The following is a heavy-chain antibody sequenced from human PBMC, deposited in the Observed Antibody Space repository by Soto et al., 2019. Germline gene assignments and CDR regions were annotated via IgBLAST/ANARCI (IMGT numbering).Heavy chain of an antibody. D-gene: IGHD3-10*01. CDR2: ISAYNGNT. V-gene: IGHV1-18*01. CDR1: GYTFTSYG. J-gene: IGHJ4*02. Sequence: ASVKVSCKASGYTFTSYGISWVRQAPGQGLEWMGWISAYNGNTNYAQKLQGRVTITADKSTSTAYMELSSLRSEDTAVYYCARRGVAGHYFDYWGQGTLVTVSS. CDR3: ARRGVAGHYFDY.